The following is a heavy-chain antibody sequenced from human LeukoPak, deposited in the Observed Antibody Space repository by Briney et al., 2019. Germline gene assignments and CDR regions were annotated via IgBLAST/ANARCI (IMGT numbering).Heavy chain of an antibody. CDR2: ISSSGRLM. CDR3: AKDPKGYFDPGDWFDP. D-gene: IGHD3-9*01. CDR1: GFTFSEYY. V-gene: IGHV3-11*01. J-gene: IGHJ5*02. Sequence: PGGSLRLSCAASGFTFSEYYINWIRQAPGKGLEWVSHISSSGRLMQYADSVRGRFTITRDNAQNFMSLQMNNLKPEDTAVYYCAKDPKGYFDPGDWFDPWGQGTLVTVSS.